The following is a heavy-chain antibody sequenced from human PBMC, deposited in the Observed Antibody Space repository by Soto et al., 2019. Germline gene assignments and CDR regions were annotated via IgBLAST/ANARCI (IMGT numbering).Heavy chain of an antibody. CDR3: ARGPWAVEMATNYYYYGMDV. Sequence: QVQLVQSGAEVKKPGASVKVSCKASGYTFTGYYMHWVRQAPGQGLEWMGWINPNSGGTNYAQKFQGWVTMPRDTSISTAYMELSRLRSDDTAVYYCARGPWAVEMATNYYYYGMDVWGQGTTVTVAS. J-gene: IGHJ6*02. CDR2: INPNSGGT. CDR1: GYTFTGYY. D-gene: IGHD5-12*01. V-gene: IGHV1-2*04.